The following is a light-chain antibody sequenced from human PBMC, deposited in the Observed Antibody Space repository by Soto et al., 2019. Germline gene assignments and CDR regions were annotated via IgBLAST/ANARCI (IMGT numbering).Light chain of an antibody. J-gene: IGKJ1*01. CDR3: QQRGNWPQT. CDR2: EAF. V-gene: IGKV3-11*01. Sequence: ETALTQSPAILSLSPGESATLSCRPSQSVSSYLAWYQQKPGQAPRLLIYEAFNRATGVPARFSGSGSGTDFTLTISSLEPEDVAVYYCQQRGNWPQTFGQGTKVDIK. CDR1: QSVSSY.